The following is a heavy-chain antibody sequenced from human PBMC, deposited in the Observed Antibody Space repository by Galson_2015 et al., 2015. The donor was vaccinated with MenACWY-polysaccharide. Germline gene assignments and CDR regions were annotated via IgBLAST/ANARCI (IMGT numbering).Heavy chain of an antibody. CDR1: GFMFSSYA. J-gene: IGHJ4*02. V-gene: IGHV3-23*01. Sequence: SLRLSCAASGFMFSSYAMSWVRQAPGKGLEWVSGISGSGGSTYYRESVKGRFTISRDNSKNTLYLQMNSLRAEDTAVYYCEKDQYSSSWYGWHYWGQGTLVTVSS. CDR2: ISGSGGST. D-gene: IGHD6-13*01. CDR3: EKDQYSSSWYGWHY.